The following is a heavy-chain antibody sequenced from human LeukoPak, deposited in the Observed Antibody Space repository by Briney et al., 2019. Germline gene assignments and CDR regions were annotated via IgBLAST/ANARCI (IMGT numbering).Heavy chain of an antibody. Sequence: SETLSLTCTVSGGPISSYYWSWIRQPAGKGLEWIGRIYTSGSTNYNPSLKSRVTMSVDTSKNQFSLKLSSVTAADTAVYYCARATYYYDSSGYPVGYYYYGMDVWGQGTTVTVSS. CDR2: IYTSGST. D-gene: IGHD3-22*01. J-gene: IGHJ6*02. CDR1: GGPISSYY. V-gene: IGHV4-4*07. CDR3: ARATYYYDSSGYPVGYYYYGMDV.